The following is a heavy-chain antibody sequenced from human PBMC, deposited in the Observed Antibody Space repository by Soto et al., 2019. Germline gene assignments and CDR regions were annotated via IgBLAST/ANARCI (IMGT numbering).Heavy chain of an antibody. J-gene: IGHJ5*02. D-gene: IGHD6-13*01. CDR2: IIPSFGTA. CDR3: ARAGQQLTMGWFDP. V-gene: IGHV1-69*01. Sequence: QVQLVQSGAEVKKPGSSVTVSCKASGGTFSSYAISWVRQSPGQGLEWLGGIIPSFGTANYAQKFQDIVTITADESTSTAYMELSSLGSEDTAVYYCARAGQQLTMGWFDPWGQGTLVTVSS. CDR1: GGTFSSYA.